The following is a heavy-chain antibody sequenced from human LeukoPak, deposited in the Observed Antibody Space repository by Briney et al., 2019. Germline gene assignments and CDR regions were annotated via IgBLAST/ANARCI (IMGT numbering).Heavy chain of an antibody. CDR3: AKDTLGYCSGGICYNC. CDR1: GFTFSSYA. Sequence: GGSLRLSCAASGFTFSSYAMTWVRQAPRKGLEWVSGISGSGGGTYYTDSVKGRFTISRDNSKNTLYLQMNSLRAEDTAVYYCAKDTLGYCSGGICYNCWGQGTLVTVSS. CDR2: ISGSGGGT. V-gene: IGHV3-23*01. J-gene: IGHJ4*02. D-gene: IGHD2-15*01.